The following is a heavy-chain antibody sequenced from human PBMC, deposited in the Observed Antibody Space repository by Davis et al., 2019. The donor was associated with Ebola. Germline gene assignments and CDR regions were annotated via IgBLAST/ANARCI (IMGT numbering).Heavy chain of an antibody. D-gene: IGHD3-22*01. CDR3: ARDYYDSSGYGPSWYFDL. CDR2: INAGNGNT. CDR1: GYTFTSYA. V-gene: IGHV1-3*01. J-gene: IGHJ2*01. Sequence: ASVKVSCKASGYTFTSYAMHWVRQAPGQRLEWMGWINAGNGNTKYSQKFQGRVTITRDTSASTAYMELSSLRSEDTAVYYCARDYYDSSGYGPSWYFDLWGRGTLVTVSS.